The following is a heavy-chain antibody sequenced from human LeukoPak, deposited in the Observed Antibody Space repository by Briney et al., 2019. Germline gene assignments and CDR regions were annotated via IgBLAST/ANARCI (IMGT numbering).Heavy chain of an antibody. D-gene: IGHD2-2*01. CDR3: AKDLDIVVVPAALYYYYGMDV. J-gene: IGHJ6*02. Sequence: GGSLRLSCAASGFTFTPFAMIWVRQAPGKGLEWVSAMDGSGDYTLYADSVKGRFTISRDNSKNTLYLQMNSLRAEDTAVYYCAKDLDIVVVPAALYYYYGMDVWGQGTTVTVSS. CDR1: GFTFTPFA. V-gene: IGHV3-23*01. CDR2: MDGSGDYT.